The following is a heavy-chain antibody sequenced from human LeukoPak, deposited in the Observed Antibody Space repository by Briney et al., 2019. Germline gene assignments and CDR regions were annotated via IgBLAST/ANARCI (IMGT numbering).Heavy chain of an antibody. Sequence: GASVKVSCKASGYTFTSYYMHWVRQAPGQGLEWMGIINPSGGSTSYAQKFQGRVTMTRDTSTSTVYMELSSLRSEDTAVYYCARDRLHYDFWSGYSRPNWFDPWGQGTLVTVSS. CDR2: INPSGGST. J-gene: IGHJ5*02. V-gene: IGHV1-46*01. D-gene: IGHD3-3*01. CDR1: GYTFTSYY. CDR3: ARDRLHYDFWSGYSRPNWFDP.